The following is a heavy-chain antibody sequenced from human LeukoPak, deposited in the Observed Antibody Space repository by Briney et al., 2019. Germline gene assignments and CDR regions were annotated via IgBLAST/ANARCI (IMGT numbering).Heavy chain of an antibody. D-gene: IGHD1-26*01. CDR3: ARDNGGRSGSDTRGRYFDY. CDR2: ISSSSSYI. Sequence: PGGSLRLSCAASGFTFSSYEMNWVRQAPGKGLEWVSSISSSSSYIYYADSVKGRFTISRDNAKDSLYLQMNSLRAEDTAVYYCARDNGGRSGSDTRGRYFDYWGQGTLVTVSS. V-gene: IGHV3-21*01. J-gene: IGHJ4*02. CDR1: GFTFSSYE.